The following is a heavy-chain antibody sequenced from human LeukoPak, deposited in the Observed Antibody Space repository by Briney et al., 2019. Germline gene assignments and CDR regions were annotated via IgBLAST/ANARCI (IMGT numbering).Heavy chain of an antibody. CDR1: GFTFNSYG. D-gene: IGHD2-8*01. CDR3: TKDRSCINDVCHGDFDY. V-gene: IGHV3-30*02. Sequence: GGSLRPSCAASGFTFNSYGMHWVRQAPGKGLEWVTFIRYDGSNKYYADSVKGRFTISRDNSKNTLYLQMNSLTAEPRTRFYSTKDRSCINDVCHGDFDYWGQGTLVTVSS. J-gene: IGHJ4*02. CDR2: IRYDGSNK.